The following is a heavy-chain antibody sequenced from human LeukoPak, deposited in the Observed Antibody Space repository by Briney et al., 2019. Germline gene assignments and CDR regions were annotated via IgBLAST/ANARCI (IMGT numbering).Heavy chain of an antibody. V-gene: IGHV3-21*01. CDR2: ISSSSSYI. CDR3: AREAATVTPLDY. CDR1: GFTFSSYS. Sequence: PGGSLRLSCAASGFTFSSYSMNWVRQAPGKGLEWVSSISSSSSYIYYADSVKGRFTISRDNAKNSLYLQMNSLRAEDTAVYYCAREAATVTPLDYWGQGTLVTVSS. J-gene: IGHJ4*02. D-gene: IGHD4-17*01.